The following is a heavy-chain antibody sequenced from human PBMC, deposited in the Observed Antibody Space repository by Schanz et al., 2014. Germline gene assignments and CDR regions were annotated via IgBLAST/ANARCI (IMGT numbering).Heavy chain of an antibody. Sequence: QVQLVESGGGVVQFGRSLRLSCVASGFTLSSYAMHWVRQAPGKGLEWVAVISYDGSNKYYADSVKGRFTISRDNSKNTLYLQMNTLRAEDTAVYYCARDRGYCSGGSCLTFDYWGHGTLVTVSS. J-gene: IGHJ4*01. V-gene: IGHV3-30-3*01. CDR1: GFTLSSYA. CDR3: ARDRGYCSGGSCLTFDY. CDR2: ISYDGSNK. D-gene: IGHD2-15*01.